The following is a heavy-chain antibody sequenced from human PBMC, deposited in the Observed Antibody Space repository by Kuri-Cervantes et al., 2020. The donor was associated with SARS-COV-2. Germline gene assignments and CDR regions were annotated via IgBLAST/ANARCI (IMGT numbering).Heavy chain of an antibody. CDR2: INHSGST. CDR1: GGSFSGYY. J-gene: IGHJ4*02. CDR3: ARAGEWFDY. Sequence: ESLKISCAVYGGSFSGYYWSWIRQPPGKGLEWIGEINHSGSTNYNPSLKSRVTISVDTSKNQFSLKLSSVTAADTAVYYCARAGEWFDYWGQGTLVTVSS. D-gene: IGHD3-10*01. V-gene: IGHV4-34*01.